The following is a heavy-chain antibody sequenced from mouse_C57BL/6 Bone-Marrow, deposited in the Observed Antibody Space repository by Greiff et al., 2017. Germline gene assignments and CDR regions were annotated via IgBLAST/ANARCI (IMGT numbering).Heavy chain of an antibody. J-gene: IGHJ1*03. Sequence: VQLQQPGAELVKPGASVKLSCKASGYTFTSYWMHWVKQRPGQGLEWIGMIHPNSGSTNYNEKFKSKATLTVDKSSSTAYMQLSSLTSEDSAVYYCARRLGYYGSSYWYFDVWGTGTTVTVSS. CDR3: ARRLGYYGSSYWYFDV. CDR1: GYTFTSYW. CDR2: IHPNSGST. D-gene: IGHD1-1*01. V-gene: IGHV1-64*01.